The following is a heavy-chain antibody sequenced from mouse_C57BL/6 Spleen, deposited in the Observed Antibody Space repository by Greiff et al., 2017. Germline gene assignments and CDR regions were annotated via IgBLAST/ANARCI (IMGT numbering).Heavy chain of an antibody. D-gene: IGHD3-2*02. V-gene: IGHV1-39*01. CDR1: GYSFTDYN. J-gene: IGHJ3*01. CDR3: ATSLDSSGHFAY. Sequence: EVQLQQSGPELVKPGASVKISCKASGYSFTDYNMNWVKQSNGKSLEWIGVINPNYGTTSYNQKFKGKATLTVDQSSSTAYMQLNRLTSEDSAVXYCATSLDSSGHFAYWGQGTLVTVSA. CDR2: INPNYGTT.